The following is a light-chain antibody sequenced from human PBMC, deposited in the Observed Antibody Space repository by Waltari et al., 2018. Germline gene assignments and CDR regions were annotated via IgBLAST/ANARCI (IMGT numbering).Light chain of an antibody. J-gene: IGLJ3*02. Sequence: QSVLTQPPSASGTPGQRVTISCSGTSSNLGTNVVNWYQKVPGTAPKRLIYRNDLRPSGVPDLFSASKSGPSAARAISGLQSEDGAEYYCASWDDSLNGHWVFGGGTKVTVL. CDR2: RND. CDR3: ASWDDSLNGHWV. V-gene: IGLV1-44*01. CDR1: SSNLGTNV.